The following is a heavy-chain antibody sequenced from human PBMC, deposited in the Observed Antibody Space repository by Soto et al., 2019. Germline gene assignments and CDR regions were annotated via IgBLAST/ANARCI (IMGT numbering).Heavy chain of an antibody. J-gene: IGHJ5*02. V-gene: IGHV1-69*08. CDR2: IIPILGIA. CDR1: GGTFSSYT. CDR3: ARDLVGSGSYYRNWFDP. Sequence: QVQLVQSGAEVKKPGSSVKVSCKASGGTFSSYTISWVRQAPGQGLEWMGRIIPILGIANYAQKFQGRVTITADKSTSKAYMELSSLRSEDTPVYYCARDLVGSGSYYRNWFDPWGQGTLVTVSS. D-gene: IGHD3-10*01.